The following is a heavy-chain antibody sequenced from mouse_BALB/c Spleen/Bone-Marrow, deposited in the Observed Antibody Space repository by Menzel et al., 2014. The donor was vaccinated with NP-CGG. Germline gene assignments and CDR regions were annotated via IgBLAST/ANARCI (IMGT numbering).Heavy chain of an antibody. V-gene: IGHV3-8*02. CDR1: GDSITSSY. Sequence: VQLQQPGPSLVKPSQTLSLTCSVTGDSITSSYWNWIRKFPGNKLEYMGYISYSGNAYYNPSLKSRISLTRDTSKNQYYLQLNSVTTEDTATYFCARGNGYHFDYWGQGTTLTVSS. CDR2: ISYSGNA. J-gene: IGHJ2*01. D-gene: IGHD1-2*01. CDR3: ARGNGYHFDY.